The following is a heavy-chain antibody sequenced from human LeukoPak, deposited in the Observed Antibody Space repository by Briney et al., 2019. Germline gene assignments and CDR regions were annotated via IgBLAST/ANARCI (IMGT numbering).Heavy chain of an antibody. CDR1: EFIFRNYW. V-gene: IGHV3-48*04. CDR2: ISSSGSTI. D-gene: IGHD3-10*02. Sequence: GGSLRLSCAASEFIFRNYWMSWVRQAPGKGLEWVSYISSSGSTIYYADSVKGRFTISRDNAKNSLYLQMNSLRAEDTAVYYCAELGITMIGGVWGKGTTVTISS. J-gene: IGHJ6*04. CDR3: AELGITMIGGV.